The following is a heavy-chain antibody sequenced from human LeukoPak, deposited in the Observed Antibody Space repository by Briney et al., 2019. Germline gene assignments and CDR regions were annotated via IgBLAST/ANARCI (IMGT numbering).Heavy chain of an antibody. J-gene: IGHJ3*02. CDR2: IFAGGSPSFDRAYSGERT. V-gene: IGHV4-61*02. CDR3: ARGIKATTGPYDAFTI. D-gene: IGHD1-1*01. CDR1: GDSISSSPYY. Sequence: SETLSLNCSVSGDSISSSPYYWTWVRQSAGKGLEWIGRIFAGGSPSFDRAYSGERTHYNPSLGGRVTISLDTSRNQFSLSLDSVTAADTAVYYCARGIKATTGPYDAFTIWGQGTMVTVSS.